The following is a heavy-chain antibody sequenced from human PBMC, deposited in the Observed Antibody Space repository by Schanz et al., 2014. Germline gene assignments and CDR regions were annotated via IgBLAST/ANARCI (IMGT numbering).Heavy chain of an antibody. CDR1: GFGFDDYA. CDR2: MSWNAGSL. Sequence: QLVESGGGVVQPGGSLRLSCAASGFGFDDYAMHWVRQAPGKGLEWVSGMSWNAGSLGYGDSVKGRFTISRDNAKNSLYLQMNSLRAEDTAVYYCARPSDSSWYMDVWGKGTTVTVSS. V-gene: IGHV3-9*01. CDR3: ARPSDSSWYMDV. D-gene: IGHD2-21*02. J-gene: IGHJ6*03.